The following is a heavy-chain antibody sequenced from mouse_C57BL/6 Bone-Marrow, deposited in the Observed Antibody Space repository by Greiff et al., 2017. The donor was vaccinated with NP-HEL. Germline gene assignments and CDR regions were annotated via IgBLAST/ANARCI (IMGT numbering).Heavy chain of an antibody. V-gene: IGHV1-85*01. J-gene: IGHJ1*03. CDR1: GYTFTSYD. Sequence: QVQLQQSGPELVKPGASVKLSCKASGYTFTSYDINWVKRRPGQGLEWIGWIYPREGSTKYNEKFQGKAKLHVDKSSSTAYMELHSLTSEDSAVYFCATSSYWYFDVWGTGTTVTVSS. CDR2: IYPREGST. CDR3: ATSSYWYFDV. D-gene: IGHD1-1*01.